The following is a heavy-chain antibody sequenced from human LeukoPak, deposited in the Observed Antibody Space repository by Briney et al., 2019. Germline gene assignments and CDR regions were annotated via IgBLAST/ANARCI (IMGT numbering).Heavy chain of an antibody. Sequence: SETLSLTCAVYGGSFSGYYWSWIRQPPGKGQEWIGEINHSGSTNYNPSLKSRVTISVDTSKNQFSLKLSSVTAADTAVYYCARGKESIDLSDRSAYYRLLFPYYFDSWGQGILVAVSS. CDR2: INHSGST. CDR3: ARGKESIDLSDRSAYYRLLFPYYFDS. CDR1: GGSFSGYY. V-gene: IGHV4-34*01. D-gene: IGHD3-22*01. J-gene: IGHJ4*02.